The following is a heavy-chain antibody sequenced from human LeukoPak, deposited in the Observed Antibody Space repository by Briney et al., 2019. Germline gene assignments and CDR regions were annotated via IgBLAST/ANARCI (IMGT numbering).Heavy chain of an antibody. CDR1: GFTFSDYY. CDR3: ARDPLGQWLVQSYYFDY. J-gene: IGHJ4*02. Sequence: PGGSLRLSCAASGFTFSDYYMSWIRQAPGKGLEWVSYISSSNSYTNYADSVKGRFTISRDNAKNSLYLQMNSLRAEDTAVYYCARDPLGQWLVQSYYFDYWGQGTLVTVSS. D-gene: IGHD6-19*01. V-gene: IGHV3-11*06. CDR2: ISSSNSYT.